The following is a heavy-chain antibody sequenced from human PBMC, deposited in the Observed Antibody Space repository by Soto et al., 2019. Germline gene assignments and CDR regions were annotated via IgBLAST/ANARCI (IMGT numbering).Heavy chain of an antibody. CDR1: GFTFDDYA. V-gene: IGHV3-9*01. Sequence: SLRLSCAASGFTFDDYAMHWVRQAPGKGLEWVSGISWNSCSIGYADSVKGRFTISRDNAKNSLYLQMNSLRAEDTALYYCAKDMGLGEYSNYLGIAAAGPPGDYYYYGMDVWGQGTTVTVSS. CDR2: ISWNSCSI. D-gene: IGHD6-13*01. CDR3: AKDMGLGEYSNYLGIAAAGPPGDYYYYGMDV. J-gene: IGHJ6*02.